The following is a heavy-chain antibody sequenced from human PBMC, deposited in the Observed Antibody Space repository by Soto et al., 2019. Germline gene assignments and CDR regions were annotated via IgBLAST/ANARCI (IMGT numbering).Heavy chain of an antibody. CDR2: IKSKTDGGTT. Sequence: GGSLRLSCAASGFTFSNAWMSWFRQAPGKGLEWVGRIKSKTDGGTTDYAAPVKGRFTISRDDSKNTLYLQMNSLKTEDTAVYYCTTDLGTGITMVVENNWFDPWGQGTLVTVSS. V-gene: IGHV3-15*01. CDR3: TTDLGTGITMVVENNWFDP. D-gene: IGHD3-22*01. J-gene: IGHJ5*02. CDR1: GFTFSNAW.